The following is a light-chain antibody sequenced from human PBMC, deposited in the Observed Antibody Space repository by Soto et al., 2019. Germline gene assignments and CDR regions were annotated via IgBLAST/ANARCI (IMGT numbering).Light chain of an antibody. V-gene: IGKV3-20*01. CDR1: QSVSSSY. CDR3: QQYGSSPWT. Sequence: IVLTQSPGTPSLSPGERTNLSCRASQSVSSSYLAWYQQKPGQAPRLLIYGASSRATGIPDRFSGSGSGTDFTLTISRLEPEDFAVYYCQQYGSSPWTFGQGTKVEIK. J-gene: IGKJ1*01. CDR2: GAS.